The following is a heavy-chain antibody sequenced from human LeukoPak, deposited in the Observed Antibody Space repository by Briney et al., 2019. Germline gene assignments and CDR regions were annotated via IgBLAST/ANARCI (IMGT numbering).Heavy chain of an antibody. Sequence: SETLSLTCAVYGGSFSGYYWGWIRQPPGKGLEWIGEINHSGSTNYNPSLKSRVTISVDTSKNQFSLKLSSVTAADTAVYYCASGYDYFDYWGQGTLVTVSS. D-gene: IGHD4-17*01. CDR1: GGSFSGYY. J-gene: IGHJ4*02. CDR2: INHSGST. V-gene: IGHV4-34*01. CDR3: ASGYDYFDY.